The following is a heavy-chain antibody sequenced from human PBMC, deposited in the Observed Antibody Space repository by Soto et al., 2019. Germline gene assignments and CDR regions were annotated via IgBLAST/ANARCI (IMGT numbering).Heavy chain of an antibody. V-gene: IGHV4-59*01. CDR2: IYYSGST. CDR1: GDSINSYY. D-gene: IGHD2-2*01. J-gene: IGHJ6*03. Sequence: QVQLQESGPGLVKPSETLSLTCTVSGDSINSYYWSWIRQPPGKGLEWIGYIYYSGSTMYDPSLKSRVTISLGTSKTQFSLKLSSVTAADTAVYYCARGYCSTTSCYVGFYYMDVWGKGTAVTVSS. CDR3: ARGYCSTTSCYVGFYYMDV.